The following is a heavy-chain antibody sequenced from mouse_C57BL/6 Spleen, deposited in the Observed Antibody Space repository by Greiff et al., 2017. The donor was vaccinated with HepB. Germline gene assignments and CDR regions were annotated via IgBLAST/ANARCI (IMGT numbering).Heavy chain of an antibody. V-gene: IGHV2-2*01. J-gene: IGHJ1*03. CDR3: ARNLAYYGSSYWYFDV. CDR2: IWSGGST. CDR1: GFSLTSYG. D-gene: IGHD1-1*01. Sequence: VQLQQSGPGLVQPSQSLSITCTVSGFSLTSYGVHWVRQSPGKGLEWLGVIWSGGSTDYNAAFISRLSISKDNSKSQVFFKMNSLQADDTAIYYCARNLAYYGSSYWYFDVWGTGTTVTVSS.